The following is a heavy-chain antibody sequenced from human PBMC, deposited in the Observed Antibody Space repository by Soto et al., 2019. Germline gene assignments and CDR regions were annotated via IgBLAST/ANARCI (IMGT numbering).Heavy chain of an antibody. J-gene: IGHJ4*02. D-gene: IGHD3-10*01. CDR1: DYIFTNYG. Sequence: ASVKVSCKASDYIFTNYGISWVRQAPGQGLEWMGWISTYHGNTNYAQKFQGRVTMTTDRLMTTAFMELRSLTFDDTAVYYCARDRAKAYYYDSGVFDSXGQGTLVTVSS. CDR3: ARDRAKAYYYDSGVFDS. V-gene: IGHV1-18*01. CDR2: ISTYHGNT.